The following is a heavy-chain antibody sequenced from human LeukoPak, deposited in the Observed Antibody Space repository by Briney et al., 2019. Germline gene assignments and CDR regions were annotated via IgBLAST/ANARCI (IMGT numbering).Heavy chain of an antibody. CDR1: GFILKNHW. D-gene: IGHD3-16*01. CDR3: ARVWQYYYDYSAFDM. V-gene: IGHV3-7*01. J-gene: IGHJ3*02. Sequence: PGGSLRLSCEASGFILKNHWMTWVRQAPGEGLEWVAHINPDGSEKFYVDSVKGRFTISRDNAKNSLFLQLNSLRAEDTAVYYCARVWQYYYDYSAFDMWGQGTMVTVS. CDR2: INPDGSEK.